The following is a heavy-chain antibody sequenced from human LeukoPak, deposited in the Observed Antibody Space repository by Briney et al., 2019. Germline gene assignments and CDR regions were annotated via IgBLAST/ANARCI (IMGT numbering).Heavy chain of an antibody. CDR3: ARDMMTPVTTGDRGYFDY. D-gene: IGHD4-17*01. J-gene: IGHJ4*02. CDR1: GFTFSSYA. CDR2: ISYDGSNK. Sequence: GGSLRLSCAASGFTFSSYAMHWVRQAPGKGLEWVAVISYDGSNKYYADSVKGRFTISRDNSKNTLYLQMNSLRAEDTAVYYCARDMMTPVTTGDRGYFDYWGQGTLVTVSS. V-gene: IGHV3-30*04.